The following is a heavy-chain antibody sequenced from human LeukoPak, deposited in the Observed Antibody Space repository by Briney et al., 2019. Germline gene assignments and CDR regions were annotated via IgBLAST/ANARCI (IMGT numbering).Heavy chain of an antibody. CDR2: ISPSGDIT. CDR3: ARRAGDYSHPYDY. V-gene: IGHV3-23*01. J-gene: IGHJ4*02. D-gene: IGHD3-22*01. CDR1: GFTFSSHG. Sequence: GGTLRLSCAASGFTFSSHGINWVRQAPGKGLEWVSGISPSGDITYYTDSVQGRFTISRDNSKNTLYLQMNSLRAEDTAVYYCARRAGDYSHPYDYWGQGALVTVSS.